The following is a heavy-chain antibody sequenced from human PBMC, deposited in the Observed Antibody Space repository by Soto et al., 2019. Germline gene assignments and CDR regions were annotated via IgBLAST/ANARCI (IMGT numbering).Heavy chain of an antibody. CDR1: GFSLSTSGMC. CDR2: IDWDDDK. CDR3: ARILCSSSPSTDY. Sequence: SGPTLVNPTQTLTLTSTFSGFSLSTSGMCVSWIRQPPGKALEWLACIDWDDDKYYSTSLKTRLTISKDTSKNQVVLRMTNMDPVDTATYYCARILCSSSPSTDYWGQGTLVTVSS. J-gene: IGHJ4*02. D-gene: IGHD2-2*01. V-gene: IGHV2-70*11.